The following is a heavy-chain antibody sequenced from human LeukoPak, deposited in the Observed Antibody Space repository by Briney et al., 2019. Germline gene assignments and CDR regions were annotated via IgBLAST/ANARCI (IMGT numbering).Heavy chain of an antibody. V-gene: IGHV4-34*01. J-gene: IGHJ4*02. Sequence: SETLSLTCAVYGGSFSGYYWSWIRQPPGKGLEWIGEINHSGSTNYNPSLKSRVTISVDTSKNQFSLKLSSVTAADTAVYYCARAPVYYVWGSYRFEYYFDYWGQGTLVTVSS. CDR1: GGSFSGYY. CDR3: ARAPVYYVWGSYRFEYYFDY. CDR2: INHSGST. D-gene: IGHD3-16*02.